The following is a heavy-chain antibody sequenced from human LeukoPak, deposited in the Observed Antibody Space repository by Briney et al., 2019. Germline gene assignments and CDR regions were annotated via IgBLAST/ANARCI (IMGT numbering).Heavy chain of an antibody. CDR1: GLSFSNAW. D-gene: IGHD6-19*01. Sequence: GGSLRLSCAASGLSFSNAWMSWVRQAPGKGLEWVAHIKRNTDTGTTNYGASVEGRFTVSSDDSKNTLYLQMNSLKIEDSAVYYCTTGDRGWQDGWGQVTLVTVGS. J-gene: IGHJ4*02. V-gene: IGHV3-15*01. CDR3: TTGDRGWQDG. CDR2: IKRNTDTGTT.